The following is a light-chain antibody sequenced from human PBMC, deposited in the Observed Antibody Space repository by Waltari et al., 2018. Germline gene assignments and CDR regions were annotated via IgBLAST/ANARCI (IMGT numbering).Light chain of an antibody. V-gene: IGLV2-14*03. CDR1: SRDGGGYNY. CDR2: DVS. J-gene: IGLJ2*01. Sequence: QSALTQPASVSGSPGQSITIPCTVTSRDGGGYNYVPWYHHHPGKAPKLIIYDVSNRPPGVSNRFSGSKSGNTASLTISGLQTEDEADYSCSSYTTSSTLVFGGGTQLTVL. CDR3: SSYTTSSTLV.